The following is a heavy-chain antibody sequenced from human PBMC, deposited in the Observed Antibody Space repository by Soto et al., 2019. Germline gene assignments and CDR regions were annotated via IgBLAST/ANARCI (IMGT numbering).Heavy chain of an antibody. D-gene: IGHD3-10*01. CDR2: IKQDGSEK. J-gene: IGHJ4*02. Sequence: EVQLVEAGGALVQPGVSLRLSCAASGVTVSSYWMSWVRQAPGKGLEWGANIKQDGSEKYYVDSVKGRFTISRDNAKNSMYMQMNSLRPEDTAVYYCARDHYYGSDTGAPSTLYWGKGTLVSVSS. CDR3: ARDHYYGSDTGAPSTLY. CDR1: GVTVSSYW. V-gene: IGHV3-7*01.